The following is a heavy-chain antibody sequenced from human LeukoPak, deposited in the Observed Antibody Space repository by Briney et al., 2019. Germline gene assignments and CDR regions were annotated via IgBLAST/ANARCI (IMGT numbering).Heavy chain of an antibody. J-gene: IGHJ5*02. CDR3: ARVVAAGTGYNWFDP. CDR2: IYYSGST. V-gene: IGHV4-30-4*01. D-gene: IGHD6-13*01. Sequence: SRTLSLTCTVSGGSISSGDYYWSWIRQPPGKGLEWIGYIYYSGSTYYSPSLKSRVTISADTSKNQFSLKLSSVTAADTAVYYCARVVAAGTGYNWFDPWGQGTLVTVSS. CDR1: GGSISSGDYY.